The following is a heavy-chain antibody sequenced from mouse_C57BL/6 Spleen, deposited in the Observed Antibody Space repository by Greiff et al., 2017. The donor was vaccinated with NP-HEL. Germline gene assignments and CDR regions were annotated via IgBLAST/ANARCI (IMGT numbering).Heavy chain of an antibody. CDR3: ARYEGVYYGSSYVRYFDY. V-gene: IGHV7-3*01. D-gene: IGHD1-1*01. CDR2: IRNKANGYTT. J-gene: IGHJ2*01. Sequence: EVQRVASGGGLVQPGGSLSLSCAASGFTFTDYYMSWVRQPPGLALEWLGFIRNKANGYTTEYSASVKGRFTISRDKSQSILYLQRNARRAEDSATYYCARYEGVYYGSSYVRYFDYWGQVTTLTVSS. CDR1: GFTFTDYY.